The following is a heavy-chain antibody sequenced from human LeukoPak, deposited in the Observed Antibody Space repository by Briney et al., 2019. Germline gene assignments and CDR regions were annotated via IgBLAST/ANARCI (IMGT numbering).Heavy chain of an antibody. CDR1: GGSISSSNYY. CDR2: IYYSGST. D-gene: IGHD3-22*01. CDR3: ARSKLMYYYDSPTDY. J-gene: IGHJ4*02. Sequence: SETLSLTCTVSGGSISSSNYYWGWIRQPPGKGLEWIGSIYYSGSTHYNQSLKSRVTISVDTSKNQFSLKLSSATAADTAVYYCARSKLMYYYDSPTDYWGQGTLVTVSS. V-gene: IGHV4-39*01.